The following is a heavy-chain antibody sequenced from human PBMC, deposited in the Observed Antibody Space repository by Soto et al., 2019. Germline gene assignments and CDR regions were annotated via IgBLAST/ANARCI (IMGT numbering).Heavy chain of an antibody. V-gene: IGHV3-53*02. D-gene: IGHD1-26*01. Sequence: EVQLVETGGGLIQPGGSLRLPCAASGFTVSSNYMSWVRQAPGKGLEWVSVIYSGGSTYYADSVKGRFTISSDNSKNTLYLQMSRIRAADTAVYYCASWPGSSLPTFVYWGQGTLVTVSS. CDR3: ASWPGSSLPTFVY. CDR1: GFTVSSNY. CDR2: IYSGGST. J-gene: IGHJ4*02.